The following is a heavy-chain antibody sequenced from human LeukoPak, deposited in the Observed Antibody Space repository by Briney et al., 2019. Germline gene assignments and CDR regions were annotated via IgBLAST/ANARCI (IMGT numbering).Heavy chain of an antibody. Sequence: GGSLRLSCAASGFTFSSYSMNWVRQAPGKGLEWVSYISSSSSTIYYADSVKGRFTISRDNAKNSLYLQMNSLRAEDTAVYYCARDGGVSSGYYYFDYWGQGTLVTVSS. V-gene: IGHV3-48*01. CDR3: ARDGGVSSGYYYFDY. J-gene: IGHJ4*02. CDR1: GFTFSSYS. D-gene: IGHD3-22*01. CDR2: ISSSSSTI.